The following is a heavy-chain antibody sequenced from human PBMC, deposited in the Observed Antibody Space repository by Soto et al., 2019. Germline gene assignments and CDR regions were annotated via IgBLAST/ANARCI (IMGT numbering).Heavy chain of an antibody. CDR1: GFTFSSYS. J-gene: IGHJ6*03. V-gene: IGHV3-21*01. CDR3: ARGVLVWPLYYYYYYIYV. CDR2: ISSSSSYI. Sequence: PGGSLRLSCAASGFTFSSYSMNWVRQAPGKGLEWVSSISSSSSYIYYADSVKGRFTISRDNAKNSLYLQMNSLRAEDTAVYYCARGVLVWPLYYYYYYIYVRAQRTSVTVS. D-gene: IGHD1-26*01.